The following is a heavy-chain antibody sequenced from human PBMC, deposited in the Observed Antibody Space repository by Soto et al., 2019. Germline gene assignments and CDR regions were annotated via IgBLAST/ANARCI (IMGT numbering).Heavy chain of an antibody. CDR3: AKGLIVVVPYFDY. D-gene: IGHD3-22*01. CDR1: GFTFSSYG. J-gene: IGHJ4*02. V-gene: IGHV3-23*04. CDR2: ISGSGGST. Sequence: VQLVESGGGVVQPGRSLRLSCAASGFTFSSYGMHWVRQAPGKGLEWVSAISGSGGSTYYADSVKGRFTISRDNSKNTLYLQMNSLRAEDTAVYYCAKGLIVVVPYFDYWGQGTLVTVSS.